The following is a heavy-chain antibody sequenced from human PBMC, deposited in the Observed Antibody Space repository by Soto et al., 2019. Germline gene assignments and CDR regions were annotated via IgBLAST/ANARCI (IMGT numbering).Heavy chain of an antibody. CDR3: ARSGRTMVRGNFDY. J-gene: IGHJ4*02. D-gene: IGHD3-10*01. CDR2: IYHSGST. CDR1: GGSISSSNW. V-gene: IGHV4-4*02. Sequence: SETLSLTCAVSGGSISSSNWWSWVRQPPGKGLEWIGEIYHSGSTNYNPSLKSRVTISVDKSKNQFSLKLSSVTAADTAVYYCARSGRTMVRGNFDYWGQGTLGTVSS.